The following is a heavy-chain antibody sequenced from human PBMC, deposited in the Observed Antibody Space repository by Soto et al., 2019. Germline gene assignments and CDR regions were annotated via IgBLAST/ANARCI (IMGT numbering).Heavy chain of an antibody. Sequence: GGSLRLSCAASGFTFSIYTMIWVRQAPGKGLEWVSSISSSSGYIYYADSVKGRFTISRDNAKNSLYLQMNSLRAEDTAMYYCARDLSSTAFDYWGQGTLVTVSS. V-gene: IGHV3-21*01. CDR2: ISSSSGYI. CDR1: GFTFSIYT. D-gene: IGHD4-17*01. CDR3: ARDLSSTAFDY. J-gene: IGHJ4*02.